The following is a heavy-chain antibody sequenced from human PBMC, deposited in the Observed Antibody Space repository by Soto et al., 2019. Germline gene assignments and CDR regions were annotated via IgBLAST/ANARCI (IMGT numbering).Heavy chain of an antibody. D-gene: IGHD6-19*01. J-gene: IGHJ4*02. CDR3: ARGPYSSGWYVVDY. Sequence: LSLTCTVSGASISAYAWSWIRQPAGKGLEWIGRLYSSGNTNYNPSFKSRLTMSADTSKNQFSLKLSSVTAADTAVYYCARGPYSSGWYVVDYWGQGTLVTVSS. CDR1: GASISAYA. CDR2: LYSSGNT. V-gene: IGHV4-4*07.